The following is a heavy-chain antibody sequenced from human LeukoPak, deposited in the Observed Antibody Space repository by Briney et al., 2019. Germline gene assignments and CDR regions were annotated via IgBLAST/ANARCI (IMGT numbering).Heavy chain of an antibody. CDR3: TRVEETATTAAIIRKYSYYYYYMDV. V-gene: IGHV3-74*01. CDR1: GFTFSSYW. Sequence: GGSLRLSCAASGFTFSSYWMHWVRHAPGKGLVWVSRINSDGSSTSYADSVKGRFTISRDNAKNTLYLQMNSLRAGDTAVYYCTRVEETATTAAIIRKYSYYYYYMDVWGKGNTVTVSS. J-gene: IGHJ6*03. D-gene: IGHD4-11*01. CDR2: INSDGSST.